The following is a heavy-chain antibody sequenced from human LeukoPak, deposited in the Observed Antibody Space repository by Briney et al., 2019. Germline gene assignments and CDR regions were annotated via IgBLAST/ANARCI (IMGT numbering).Heavy chain of an antibody. Sequence: HPGGSLRLSCTASGFIFSSYGMHWVRQAPGKGLEWVAVISYDGSNKYYADSVKGRFTISRDNSKNTLYVQMNSLRAEDTAVYYCARDPAKFWSGHDYWGQETLVTVSS. CDR3: ARDPAKFWSGHDY. CDR1: GFIFSSYG. CDR2: ISYDGSNK. D-gene: IGHD3-3*01. J-gene: IGHJ4*02. V-gene: IGHV3-30*03.